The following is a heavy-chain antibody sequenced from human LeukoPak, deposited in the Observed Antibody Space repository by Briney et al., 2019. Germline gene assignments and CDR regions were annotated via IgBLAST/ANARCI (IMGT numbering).Heavy chain of an antibody. CDR1: GVSISSSNSY. Sequence: SETLSLTCTVSGVSISSSNSYWGWIRQPPGKGLEWIGSIYYSGNTYYNAFLKSQVSISIDTSKNQFSLKLTSVTAADTAVYYCARQTGSGLFILPGGQGTLVTVSS. J-gene: IGHJ4*02. D-gene: IGHD3/OR15-3a*01. CDR2: IYYSGNT. CDR3: ARQTGSGLFILP. V-gene: IGHV4-39*01.